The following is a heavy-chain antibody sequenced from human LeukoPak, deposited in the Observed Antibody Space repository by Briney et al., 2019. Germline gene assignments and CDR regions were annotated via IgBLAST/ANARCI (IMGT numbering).Heavy chain of an antibody. V-gene: IGHV3-48*03. CDR1: GFTFSSYE. J-gene: IGHJ4*02. CDR3: ARGGVLTAAGTDY. D-gene: IGHD6-13*01. Sequence: GGSLRLSFAASGFTFSSYEMNWVRQAPGKGLEWVSYISSSGSTIYYADSVKGRFTISRDNAKNSLYLQMNSLRAEDTAVYYCARGGVLTAAGTDYWGQGTLVTVSS. CDR2: ISSSGSTI.